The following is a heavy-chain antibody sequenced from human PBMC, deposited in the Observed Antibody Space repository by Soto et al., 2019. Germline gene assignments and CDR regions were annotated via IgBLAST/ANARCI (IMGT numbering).Heavy chain of an antibody. CDR1: GFTFSNAW. V-gene: IGHV3-15*07. CDR2: IKSKTDGGTT. CDR3: TTQGAPSTRYCSGGSCYSLQYFQH. Sequence: PGGSLRLSCAASGFTFSNAWMNWVRQAPGKGLEWVGRIKSKTDGGTTDYAAPVKGRFTISRDDSKNTLYLQMNSLKTEDTAVYYCTTQGAPSTRYCSGGSCYSLQYFQHWGQGTLVTVSS. D-gene: IGHD2-15*01. J-gene: IGHJ1*01.